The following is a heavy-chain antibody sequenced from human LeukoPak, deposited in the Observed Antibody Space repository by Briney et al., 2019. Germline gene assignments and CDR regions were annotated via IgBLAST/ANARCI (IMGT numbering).Heavy chain of an antibody. Sequence: GGSLRLSCAASGFTFSSYGMNWVRQAPGKGLEWVSYISTSSNRIDYADSVKGRFTMSRDNAKNLLYLQMNSLRDEDTAMYYCARDYYYGMDVWGQGTTVTVSS. J-gene: IGHJ6*02. V-gene: IGHV3-48*02. CDR1: GFTFSSYG. CDR2: ISTSSNRI. CDR3: ARDYYYGMDV.